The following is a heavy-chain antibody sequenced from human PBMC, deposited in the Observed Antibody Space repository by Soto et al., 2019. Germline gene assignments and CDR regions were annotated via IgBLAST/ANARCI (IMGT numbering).Heavy chain of an antibody. V-gene: IGHV4-30-4*01. CDR2: IYYSGST. CDR3: ARWNSGYDYTYFDY. J-gene: IGHJ4*02. CDR1: GGSISSGDYY. D-gene: IGHD5-12*01. Sequence: QVQLQESGPGLVKPSQTLSLTCTVSGGSISSGDYYWSWIRQPPGKGLEWIGYIYYSGSTYYNPSLKCRVTISVDTSNNHFSLKLGSVTAADTAVYYCARWNSGYDYTYFDYWGQGTLVTVSS.